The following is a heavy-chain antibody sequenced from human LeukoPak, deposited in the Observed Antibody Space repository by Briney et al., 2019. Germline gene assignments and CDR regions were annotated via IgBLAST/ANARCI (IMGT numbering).Heavy chain of an antibody. CDR2: IIPIFGTA. CDR3: ASTSEGATPFDY. J-gene: IGHJ4*02. Sequence: SVKVSCKASGGTFSSYAISWVRQAPGQGLEWMGRIIPIFGTANYAQKFQGRVTITTDESTSTAYMELSSLRAEDTALYYCASTSEGATPFDYWGQGTLVTVSS. D-gene: IGHD1-26*01. V-gene: IGHV1-69*05. CDR1: GGTFSSYA.